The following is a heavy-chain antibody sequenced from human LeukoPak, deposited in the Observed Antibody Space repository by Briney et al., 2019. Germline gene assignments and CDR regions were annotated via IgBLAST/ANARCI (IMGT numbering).Heavy chain of an antibody. J-gene: IGHJ4*02. V-gene: IGHV4-39*07. CDR1: GGSISSSSYY. CDR3: ARLLVRVWGSYRRQYYFDY. Sequence: SETLSLTCTVSGGSISSSSYYWGWIRQPPGKGLEWIGSIYYSGSTNYNPSLKSRVTISVDTSKNRFSLKLSSVTAADTAVYYCARLLVRVWGSYRRQYYFDYWGREPWSPSPQ. D-gene: IGHD3-16*02. CDR2: IYYSGST.